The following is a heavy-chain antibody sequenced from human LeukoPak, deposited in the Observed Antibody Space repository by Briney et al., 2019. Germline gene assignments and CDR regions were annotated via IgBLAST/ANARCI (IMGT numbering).Heavy chain of an antibody. CDR2: IYTSGST. D-gene: IGHD3-10*01. Sequence: PSETLSLTCTVSGGSISSYYWSWIRQPPGKGLEWIRYIYTSGSTNYNPSLKSRVTISVDTSKNQFSLKLSSVTAADTAVYYCASEYGSGTWGFDYWGQGTLVTVSS. V-gene: IGHV4-4*09. J-gene: IGHJ4*02. CDR3: ASEYGSGTWGFDY. CDR1: GGSISSYY.